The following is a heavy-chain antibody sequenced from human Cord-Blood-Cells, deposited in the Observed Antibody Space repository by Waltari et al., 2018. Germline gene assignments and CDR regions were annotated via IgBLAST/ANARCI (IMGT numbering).Heavy chain of an antibody. D-gene: IGHD6-19*01. CDR2: NNAANDNT. CDR1: GYTFTSYA. CDR3: ARPLNSSGWYWFDP. V-gene: IGHV1-3*01. Sequence: QVQLVQSGAEVKKPGASVKVSCKASGYTFTSYAMHWVRQDPGQRLEWMGWNNAANDNTKYSQEFQGRVTITRDTAASTAYMELSSLRSEDTAVYYCARPLNSSGWYWFDPWGQGTLVTVSS. J-gene: IGHJ5*02.